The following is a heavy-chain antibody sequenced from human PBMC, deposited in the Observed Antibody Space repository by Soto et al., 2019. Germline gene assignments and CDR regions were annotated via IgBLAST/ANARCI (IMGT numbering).Heavy chain of an antibody. V-gene: IGHV3-64*01. CDR3: AKDLLPYYDYVWGSFKGGNDY. D-gene: IGHD3-16*01. J-gene: IGHJ4*02. Sequence: GGSLRLSCAASGYTFSTYAMHWVRQAPGKGLEYVSVINSNGGSTFYANSVKGRFTISRDNSKNTLYLQMNSLRAEDTAVYYCAKDLLPYYDYVWGSFKGGNDYWGQGTLVTVSS. CDR1: GYTFSTYA. CDR2: INSNGGST.